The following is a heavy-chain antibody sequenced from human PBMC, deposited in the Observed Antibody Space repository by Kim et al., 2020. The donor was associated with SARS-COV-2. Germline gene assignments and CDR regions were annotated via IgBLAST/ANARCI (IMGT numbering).Heavy chain of an antibody. CDR2: IYYSGST. CDR3: ARETSPYSSGWFREGSFGY. Sequence: SETLSLTCTVSGGSISSYYWSWIRQPPGKGLEWIGYIYYSGSTNYNPSLKSRVTISVDTSKNQFSLKLSSVTAADTAVYYCARETSPYSSGWFREGSFGYWGQGTLVTVSS. D-gene: IGHD6-19*01. J-gene: IGHJ4*02. CDR1: GGSISSYY. V-gene: IGHV4-59*01.